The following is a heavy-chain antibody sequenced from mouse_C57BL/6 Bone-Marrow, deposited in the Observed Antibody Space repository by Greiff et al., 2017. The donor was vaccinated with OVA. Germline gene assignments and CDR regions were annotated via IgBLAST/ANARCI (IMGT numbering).Heavy chain of an antibody. Sequence: VQLQQPGAELVRPGSSVKLSCKASGYTFTSYWMHWVKQRPIQGLEWIGNIDPSDSETHYNQKFKDKATLTVDKSSSTAYMQLSSLTSEDSAVYYCARDSSGYPLFFDYWGQGTTLTVSS. CDR2: IDPSDSET. CDR3: ARDSSGYPLFFDY. J-gene: IGHJ2*01. CDR1: GYTFTSYW. D-gene: IGHD3-2*02. V-gene: IGHV1-52*01.